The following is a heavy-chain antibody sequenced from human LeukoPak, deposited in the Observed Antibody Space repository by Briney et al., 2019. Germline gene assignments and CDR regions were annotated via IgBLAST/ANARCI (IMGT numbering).Heavy chain of an antibody. V-gene: IGHV5-51*01. CDR3: ARRPLHSQNWLAP. CDR2: IFPGDSDT. Sequence: GESLKISCKGYGDRFTSYWVAWVRQMTGKGLEWMGIIFPGDSDTRYSPSIQGQVTISVDRSISTAYLQWSSLKASDTAIYYCARRPLHSQNWLAPWGQGTLVTVSS. J-gene: IGHJ5*02. CDR1: GDRFTSYW.